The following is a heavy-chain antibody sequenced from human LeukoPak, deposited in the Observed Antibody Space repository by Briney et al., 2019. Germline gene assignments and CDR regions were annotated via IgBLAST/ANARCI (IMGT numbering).Heavy chain of an antibody. D-gene: IGHD5-24*01. V-gene: IGHV1-18*01. J-gene: IGHJ4*02. CDR2: IRPSNGNR. Sequence: GASVKVSCRTSGYDFSTYGITWVRQAPGQGLEYMGWIRPSNGNRNYAQKVQDRVTLTTDTSTSTVYMGLRSLRSDDTAVYYCAREFGHNRWYFDYWGQGALVTVSS. CDR1: GYDFSTYG. CDR3: AREFGHNRWYFDY.